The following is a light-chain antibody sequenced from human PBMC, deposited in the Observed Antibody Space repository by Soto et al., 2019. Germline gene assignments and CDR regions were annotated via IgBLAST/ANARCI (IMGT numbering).Light chain of an antibody. V-gene: IGKV3-20*01. CDR3: QQYGSSPRT. J-gene: IGKJ1*01. Sequence: EIVLTQSPGTLSLPPGERATLSCRASQSVSSNYLAWYQQKPGQAPRVLIYDVSTRATGIPDRFSGSGSGTDFPLTISRLEPEDFAVYYCQQYGSSPRTFGQGTKVEIK. CDR2: DVS. CDR1: QSVSSNY.